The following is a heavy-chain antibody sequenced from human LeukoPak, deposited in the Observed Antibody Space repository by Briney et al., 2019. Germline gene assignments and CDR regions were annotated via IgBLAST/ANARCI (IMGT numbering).Heavy chain of an antibody. CDR3: AKEGGQQLEREYYFDY. V-gene: IGHV3-23*01. CDR1: GFTFSSYA. Sequence: GGSLRLSCAASGFTFSSYAMSWVRQAPGKGLEWVSAISSSGGSTYYADSVKGRFTISRDNSKNTLYLQMNSLRAEDTAVYYCAKEGGQQLEREYYFDYWGQGTLVTVSS. D-gene: IGHD6-13*01. J-gene: IGHJ4*02. CDR2: ISSSGGST.